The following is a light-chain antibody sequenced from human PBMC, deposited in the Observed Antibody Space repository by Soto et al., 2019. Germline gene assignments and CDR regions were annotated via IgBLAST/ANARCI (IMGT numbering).Light chain of an antibody. V-gene: IGLV2-23*01. CDR3: CSYAGSYNYA. CDR2: ERH. J-gene: IGLJ1*01. CDR1: SGYVGTYSL. Sequence: QSALAQPASVSGSPGQSITISCTGASGYVGTYSLVSWYQQHPGKAPKVVIYERHKRPSGVPDRFYASNSGNTASLTISGLQAEDDADYYCCSYAGSYNYAFGTGTKVTGL.